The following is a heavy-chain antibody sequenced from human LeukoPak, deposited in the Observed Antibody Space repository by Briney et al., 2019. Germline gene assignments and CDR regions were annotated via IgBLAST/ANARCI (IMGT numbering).Heavy chain of an antibody. CDR3: AKALQTYYYDSSGYYYPVQH. CDR2: ISGSGGST. V-gene: IGHV3-23*01. CDR1: GFTFSSYA. D-gene: IGHD3-22*01. Sequence: PGGSLRLSCAASGFTFSSYAMSWVRQAPGKGLEWVSAISGSGGSTYYADSVKGRFTISRDNSKNTLYLQMNSLRAEDTAVYYCAKALQTYYYDSSGYYYPVQHWGQGTLVTVSS. J-gene: IGHJ1*01.